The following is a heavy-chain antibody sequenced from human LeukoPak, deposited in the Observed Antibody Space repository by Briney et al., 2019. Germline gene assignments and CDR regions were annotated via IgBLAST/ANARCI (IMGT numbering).Heavy chain of an antibody. CDR2: IRYDGSNK. Sequence: GGSLRLSCAASGFTFSSYGMHWVRQAPGKGLEWVAFIRYDGSNKYYADSVKGRFTISRDNSKNTLYLQMNSLRAEDTAVYYCAKDFGPLIVVVAANPDAFDIWGQGTMVTVSS. V-gene: IGHV3-30*02. CDR3: AKDFGPLIVVVAANPDAFDI. CDR1: GFTFSSYG. J-gene: IGHJ3*02. D-gene: IGHD2-15*01.